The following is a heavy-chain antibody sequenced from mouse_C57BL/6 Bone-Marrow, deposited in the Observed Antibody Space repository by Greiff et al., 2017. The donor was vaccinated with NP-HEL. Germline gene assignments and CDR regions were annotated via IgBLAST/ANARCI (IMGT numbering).Heavy chain of an antibody. V-gene: IGHV5-17*01. Sequence: EVKLMESGGGLVKPGGSLKLSCAASGFTFSDYGMHWVRQAPEKGLEWVAYISSGSSTISYADTVKGRFTISRDNAKNTLFLQMTSLRSEDTAMYYCARNDGYPLYFDVWGTGTTVTVSS. CDR2: ISSGSSTI. J-gene: IGHJ1*03. D-gene: IGHD2-3*01. CDR3: ARNDGYPLYFDV. CDR1: GFTFSDYG.